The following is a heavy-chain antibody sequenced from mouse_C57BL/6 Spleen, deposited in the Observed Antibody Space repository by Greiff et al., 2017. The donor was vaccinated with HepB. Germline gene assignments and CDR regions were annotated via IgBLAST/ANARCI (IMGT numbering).Heavy chain of an antibody. D-gene: IGHD2-3*01. V-gene: IGHV1-52*01. J-gene: IGHJ4*01. Sequence: QVQLQQPGAELVRPGSSVKLSCKASGYTFTSYWMHWVKQRPIQGLEWIGNIDPSDSETHYNQKFKDKATLTVDKSSSTAYMQLSSLTSEDSAVYYCAREEAYDGYCRGAMDYWGQGTSVTVSS. CDR3: AREEAYDGYCRGAMDY. CDR2: IDPSDSET. CDR1: GYTFTSYW.